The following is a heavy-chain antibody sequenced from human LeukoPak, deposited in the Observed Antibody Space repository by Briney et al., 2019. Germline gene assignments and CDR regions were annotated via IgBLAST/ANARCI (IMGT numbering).Heavy chain of an antibody. Sequence: PSETLSITCTVSAGSISSGGYYWSWIRRHPGKGLEWIGYIYYSGSTYYNQSLKSRVTISVDTSKNQFSLKLSSVTAADTAVYYCARGHIVVRGVPFDYWGQGTLVTVSS. CDR3: ARGHIVVRGVPFDY. CDR2: IYYSGST. J-gene: IGHJ4*02. CDR1: AGSISSGGYY. D-gene: IGHD3-10*01. V-gene: IGHV4-31*03.